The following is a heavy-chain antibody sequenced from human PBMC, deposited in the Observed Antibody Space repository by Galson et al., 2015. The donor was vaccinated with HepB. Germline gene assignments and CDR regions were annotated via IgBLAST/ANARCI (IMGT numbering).Heavy chain of an antibody. D-gene: IGHD6-13*01. CDR3: ARDSSIAAATYYYYYYGMDV. J-gene: IGHJ6*02. V-gene: IGHV1-69*13. Sequence: SVKVSCKASGGTFSSYAISWVRQAPGQGLEWMGGIIPIFGTANYAQKFQGRVTITADESTSTAYMELSSLRSEDTAVYYCARDSSIAAATYYYYYYGMDVWGQGTTVTVSS. CDR1: GGTFSSYA. CDR2: IIPIFGTA.